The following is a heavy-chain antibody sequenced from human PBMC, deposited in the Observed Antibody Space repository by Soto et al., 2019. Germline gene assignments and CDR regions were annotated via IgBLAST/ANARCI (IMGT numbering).Heavy chain of an antibody. D-gene: IGHD2-15*01. J-gene: IGHJ6*03. CDR3: AWVAATSSYYYYYMDV. Sequence: SVKVSSKASGYTFTSDGISWVRQAPGQGLEWMGWISAFRGIANYAQKFHGRVTITADKSTSTAYMELSSLRSEDTAVYYCAWVAATSSYYYYYMDVWGKGTTVTVSS. V-gene: IGHV1-69*10. CDR1: GYTFTSDG. CDR2: ISAFRGIA.